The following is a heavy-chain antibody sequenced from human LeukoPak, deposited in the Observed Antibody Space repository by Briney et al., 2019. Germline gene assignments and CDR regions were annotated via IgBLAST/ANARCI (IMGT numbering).Heavy chain of an antibody. V-gene: IGHV3-30*18. CDR1: GFTFISYG. D-gene: IGHD2-21*01. Sequence: SLRLSCAVSGFTFISYGMHWVRHAPGKGLEWVAFISYDEKNKYYADSVKGRFTIPTDNPKNTPYLQRTSPRAEVTAVYYCAKVPYTKTYGGGGCYFDYWGQGTVVSVSS. CDR3: AKVPYTKTYGGGGCYFDY. CDR2: ISYDEKNK. J-gene: IGHJ4*02.